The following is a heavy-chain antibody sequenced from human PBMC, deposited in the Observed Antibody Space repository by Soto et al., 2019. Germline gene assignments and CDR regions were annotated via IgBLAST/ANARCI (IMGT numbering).Heavy chain of an antibody. J-gene: IGHJ6*02. CDR1: GGTFSSYT. D-gene: IGHD6-13*01. Sequence: SVKVSCKASGGTFSSYTISWVRQAPGQGLEWMGRIIPILGIANYAQKFQGRVTITADKSTSTAYMELSSLRSEDTAVYYCARDPGSSWYFYYGMDVWGQGTTVTVSS. CDR2: IIPILGIA. V-gene: IGHV1-69*04. CDR3: ARDPGSSWYFYYGMDV.